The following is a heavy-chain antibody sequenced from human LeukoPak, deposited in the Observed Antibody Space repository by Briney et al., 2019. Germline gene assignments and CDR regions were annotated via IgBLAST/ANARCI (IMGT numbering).Heavy chain of an antibody. CDR3: ARRVVAGHYYFDY. D-gene: IGHD6-19*01. J-gene: IGHJ4*02. Sequence: GGSLRLSCAASGFTFSSYSMNWVRQAPGKGLGWVSSISSSSSYIYYADSVKGRFTISRDNAKNSLYLQMNSLRAEDTAVYYCARRVVAGHYYFDYWGQGTLVTVSS. CDR1: GFTFSSYS. CDR2: ISSSSSYI. V-gene: IGHV3-21*01.